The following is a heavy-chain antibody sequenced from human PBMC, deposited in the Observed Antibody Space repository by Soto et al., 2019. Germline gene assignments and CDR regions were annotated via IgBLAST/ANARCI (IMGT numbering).Heavy chain of an antibody. V-gene: IGHV3-30-3*01. D-gene: IGHD3-22*01. J-gene: IGHJ4*02. CDR3: ARDYYDSSGYFDY. CDR2: ISYDGSNK. CDR1: GFTFSSYA. Sequence: PGGSLRLSCAASGFTFSSYAMHWVRQAPGKGLEWVAVISYDGSNKYYADSVKGRFTISRDNSKNTLYLQMNSLRAEDTAVYYCARDYYDSSGYFDYWGQGTLVTVS.